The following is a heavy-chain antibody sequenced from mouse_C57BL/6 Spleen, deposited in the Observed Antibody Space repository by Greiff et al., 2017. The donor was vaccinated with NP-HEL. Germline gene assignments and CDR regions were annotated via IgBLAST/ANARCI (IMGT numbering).Heavy chain of an antibody. J-gene: IGHJ3*01. CDR2: ISSGSSTI. Sequence: DVHLVESGGGLVKPGGSLKLSCAASGFTFSDYGMHWVRQAPEKGLEWVAYISSGSSTIYYADTVKGRFTISRDNAKNTLFLQMTSLRSEDTAMYYCARTGYRLAWFAYWGQGTLVTVSA. CDR1: GFTFSDYG. V-gene: IGHV5-17*01. D-gene: IGHD3-1*01. CDR3: ARTGYRLAWFAY.